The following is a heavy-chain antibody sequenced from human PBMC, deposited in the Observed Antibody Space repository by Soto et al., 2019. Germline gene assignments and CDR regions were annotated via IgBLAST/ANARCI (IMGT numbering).Heavy chain of an antibody. CDR2: INGDGSAT. CDR3: VRSYWFDP. J-gene: IGHJ5*02. Sequence: GGSLRLSCTASGFAFSHYWMHWVRQGPGKGLMWVSRINGDGSATTYADSVKGRFTISRDNAKDTLYLKMNSLRAEYTAVYYCVRSYWFDPWGQGTLVTVSS. CDR1: GFAFSHYW. V-gene: IGHV3-74*01.